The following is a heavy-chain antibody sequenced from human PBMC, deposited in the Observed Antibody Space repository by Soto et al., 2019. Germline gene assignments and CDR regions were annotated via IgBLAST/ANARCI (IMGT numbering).Heavy chain of an antibody. CDR3: ARGSYLSFDY. D-gene: IGHD3-16*01. J-gene: IGHJ4*02. CDR1: GFTFSSYG. Sequence: QVQLVESGGGVVQPGRSLRLSCAASGFTFSSYGMHWVRQAPGKGLEWVAVISYDGSNKYYADSVKGRFTISRDNSKNTLYLQMNSLRAEDTAVYYCARGSYLSFDYWGQGTLVTVSS. V-gene: IGHV3-30*03. CDR2: ISYDGSNK.